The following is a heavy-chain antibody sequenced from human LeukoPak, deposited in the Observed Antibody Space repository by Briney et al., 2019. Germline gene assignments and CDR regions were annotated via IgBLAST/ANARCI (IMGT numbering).Heavy chain of an antibody. CDR3: AREGIVVVPAAMDDAFDI. CDR1: GFSFSRYY. V-gene: IGHV3-7*01. D-gene: IGHD2-2*01. Sequence: GGSLRLSCAASGFSFSRYYMSWVRQAPGKGLEWVANIKQDGSDKHYVDSVKGRFTISRDNAKNSLYLQMNSPRAEDTAVYYCAREGIVVVPAAMDDAFDIWGQGTMVTVSS. J-gene: IGHJ3*02. CDR2: IKQDGSDK.